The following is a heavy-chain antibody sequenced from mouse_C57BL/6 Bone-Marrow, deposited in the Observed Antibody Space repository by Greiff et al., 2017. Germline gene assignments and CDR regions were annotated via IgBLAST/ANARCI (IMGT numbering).Heavy chain of an antibody. Sequence: QVQLQQSGAELARPGASVKLSCKASGYTFTSYGISWVKPRTGQGLEWIGEIYPRSGNTYSTEKFKGKATLTADKSSSTAYMELRSLTSEDSAVDVCVKAGYYGSLWFAYWGQGTLVTVSA. CDR3: VKAGYYGSLWFAY. CDR1: GYTFTSYG. J-gene: IGHJ3*01. D-gene: IGHD1-1*01. V-gene: IGHV1-81*01. CDR2: IYPRSGNT.